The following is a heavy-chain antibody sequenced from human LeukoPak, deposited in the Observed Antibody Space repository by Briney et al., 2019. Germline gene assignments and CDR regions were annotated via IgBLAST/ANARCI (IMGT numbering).Heavy chain of an antibody. CDR2: ISYDGSKK. J-gene: IGHJ4*02. Sequence: PGRSLRLSCAASGFIFSNYAMHWVRQAPGKGLEWVAVISYDGSKKYYADSVKGRFTISRDNSKNTVYLQMNRLRAEDTAMHYCVSSLYSGSYGDYWGQGTLVTVSS. V-gene: IGHV3-30*01. CDR3: VSSLYSGSYGDY. D-gene: IGHD1-26*01. CDR1: GFIFSNYA.